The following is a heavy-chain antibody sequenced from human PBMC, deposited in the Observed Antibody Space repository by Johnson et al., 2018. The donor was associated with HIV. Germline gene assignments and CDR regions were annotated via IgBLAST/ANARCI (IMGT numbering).Heavy chain of an antibody. V-gene: IGHV3-66*01. J-gene: IGHJ3*02. D-gene: IGHD5-24*01. CDR1: GFTFSSYA. CDR2: IYSSGSA. CDR3: ARACRDGYTCDVFDI. Sequence: MQLVESGGGLVQPGGSLRLSCAASGFTFSSYAMSWVRQAPGKGLEWVSVIYSSGSAYNADSMKGRFTISRDNSKNTLYLQMNSLRAEDTAVYYCARACRDGYTCDVFDIWGQGTLVTVSS.